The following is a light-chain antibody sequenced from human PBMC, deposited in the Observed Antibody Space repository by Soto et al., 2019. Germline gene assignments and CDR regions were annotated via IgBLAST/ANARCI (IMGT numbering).Light chain of an antibody. J-gene: IGKJ1*01. Sequence: TVSTQSPGTLSLSPGERATLSCRASQTVSSSYLAWYQQKPGQAPRLLIYGASNRATGIPDRFGGSGSGADFTLTISRLEPEDFAVYYCQQYGSSPRTFGQGTKVDIK. V-gene: IGKV3-20*01. CDR1: QTVSSSY. CDR2: GAS. CDR3: QQYGSSPRT.